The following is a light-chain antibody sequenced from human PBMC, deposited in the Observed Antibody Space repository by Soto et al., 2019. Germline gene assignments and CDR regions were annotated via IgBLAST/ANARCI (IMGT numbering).Light chain of an antibody. J-gene: IGLJ3*02. V-gene: IGLV1-44*01. Sequence: QYVLTQPPSASGTPGQRVIISCSGSSSNIGTNSVNWYRQLPGTAPKLLIYSNYKRPSGVPDRFSGSKSGTSASLAISGLQSEDEGDYICAAWDDSLNGGVFGGGTKLTVL. CDR3: AAWDDSLNGGV. CDR1: SSNIGTNS. CDR2: SNY.